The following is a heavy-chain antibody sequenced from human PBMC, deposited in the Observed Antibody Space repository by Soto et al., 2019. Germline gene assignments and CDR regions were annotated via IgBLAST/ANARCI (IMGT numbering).Heavy chain of an antibody. CDR3: ASDADGYKHQYCYYCGMDV. CDR1: GGTFSSYT. D-gene: IGHD5-12*01. J-gene: IGHJ6*02. Sequence: QVQLVQSGAGVKKPGSSVKVSCKASGGTFSSYTISWVRQAPGQGLEWLGRIIPILGIANYAQRFQGRVTITADKSTSAAYMERSSLRSEDTAVYYCASDADGYKHQYCYYCGMDVWGQGTTVTVSS. CDR2: IIPILGIA. V-gene: IGHV1-69*02.